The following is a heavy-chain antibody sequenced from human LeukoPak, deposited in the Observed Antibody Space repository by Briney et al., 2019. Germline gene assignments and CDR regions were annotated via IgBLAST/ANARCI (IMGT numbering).Heavy chain of an antibody. V-gene: IGHV4-59*01. D-gene: IGHD4-23*01. J-gene: IGHJ5*02. CDR3: ARAQLHRPPPPWENGFDP. CDR1: GDPNHTYH. Sequence: SETLSLTCTFSGDPNHTYHWRWIRQPPAKGLEWIGYMDLNGPTDYHPSLQGRVTISVDTPQNQFSLHLRSVTAADTAMYYCARAQLHRPPPPWENGFDPWGQGTLVIVSS. CDR2: MDLNGPT.